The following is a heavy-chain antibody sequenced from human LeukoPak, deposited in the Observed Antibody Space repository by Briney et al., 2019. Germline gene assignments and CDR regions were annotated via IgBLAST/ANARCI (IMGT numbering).Heavy chain of an antibody. V-gene: IGHV3-23*01. CDR1: GFTFSSYA. CDR3: AKTLNYQLLYSQSDY. J-gene: IGHJ4*02. Sequence: GESLRLSCTASGFTFSSYAMSWVRQAPGKGLEWVSAISGSGGSTYYADSVKSRFTISGDNSKNTLYLQMNSLRAEDTAVYYCAKTLNYQLLYSQSDYWGQGTLVTVSS. CDR2: ISGSGGST. D-gene: IGHD2-2*02.